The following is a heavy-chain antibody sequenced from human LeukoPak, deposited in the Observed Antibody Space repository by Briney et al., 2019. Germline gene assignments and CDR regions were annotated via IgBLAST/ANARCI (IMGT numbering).Heavy chain of an antibody. CDR2: ISSSSSYI. Sequence: GGSLRLSCAASGFTFSSYSMNWVRQAPGKGLEWVSSISSSSSYIYYADSVKGRFTISRDNAKNSLYLQMNSLRAEDTAVYYCARDRFSVTPGLDAFDIWGQGTMVTVSS. V-gene: IGHV3-21*01. D-gene: IGHD2-15*01. J-gene: IGHJ3*02. CDR1: GFTFSSYS. CDR3: ARDRFSVTPGLDAFDI.